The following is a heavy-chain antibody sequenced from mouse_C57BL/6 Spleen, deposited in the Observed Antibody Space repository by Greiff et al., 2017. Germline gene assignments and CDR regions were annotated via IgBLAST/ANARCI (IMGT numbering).Heavy chain of an antibody. CDR1: GFSLTSYG. Sequence: VQLQESGPGLVQPSQRLSITCTVSGFSLTSYGVHWVSQCPGKGLEWLGVIWGGGSTDHNAAFISRLSISKENSKSQVFSKMNSLQADDTAIYYCASHGYDGDYYAMDYWGQGTPVTVSS. CDR2: IWGGGST. D-gene: IGHD2-2*01. CDR3: ASHGYDGDYYAMDY. J-gene: IGHJ4*01. V-gene: IGHV2-2*01.